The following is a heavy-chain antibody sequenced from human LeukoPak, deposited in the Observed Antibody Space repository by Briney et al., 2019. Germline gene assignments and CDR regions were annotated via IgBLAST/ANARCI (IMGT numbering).Heavy chain of an antibody. Sequence: GGSLRLSCAASGFTFSSYWMSWVRQAPGKGLEWVANIKQDGSEKYYVDSVKGRFTISRDSAKNTLYLQMNSLRAEDTAVYYCARDEYDILTDYDYWGQGILVTVSS. D-gene: IGHD3-9*01. CDR3: ARDEYDILTDYDY. CDR1: GFTFSSYW. CDR2: IKQDGSEK. V-gene: IGHV3-7*01. J-gene: IGHJ4*02.